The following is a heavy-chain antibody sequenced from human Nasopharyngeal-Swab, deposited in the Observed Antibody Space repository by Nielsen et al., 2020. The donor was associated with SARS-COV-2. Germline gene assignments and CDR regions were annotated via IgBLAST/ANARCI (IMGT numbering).Heavy chain of an antibody. V-gene: IGHV3-7*01. D-gene: IGHD2-2*01. CDR3: ARDRDYAGAFDI. J-gene: IGHJ3*02. Sequence: LTRGASGFTLRSYWMSWVRQAPGKGLEWVANIKQDGSEKYYVDSVKGRFTISRDNAKNSLYLQMNSLRAEDTAVYYCARDRDYAGAFDIWGQGTMVTVSS. CDR2: IKQDGSEK. CDR1: GFTLRSYW.